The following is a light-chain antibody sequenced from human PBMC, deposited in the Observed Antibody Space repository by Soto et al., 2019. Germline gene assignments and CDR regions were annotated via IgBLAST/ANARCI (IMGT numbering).Light chain of an antibody. Sequence: EIVLTQSPGTLSLSPGERSTLSCSASQSVSSNLAWYQQKPGQAPRLLIYGASTRATGIPARFSGSGSGTEFTLTISSLEPEDFAVYYCQQRSNWPSITFGQGTRLEIK. CDR1: QSVSSN. V-gene: IGKV3-11*01. CDR3: QQRSNWPSIT. CDR2: GAS. J-gene: IGKJ5*01.